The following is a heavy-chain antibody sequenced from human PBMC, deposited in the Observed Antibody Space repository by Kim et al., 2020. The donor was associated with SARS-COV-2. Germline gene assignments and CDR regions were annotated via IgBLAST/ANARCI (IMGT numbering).Heavy chain of an antibody. CDR1: GGSISSSSYY. J-gene: IGHJ4*02. V-gene: IGHV4-61*05. Sequence: SETLSLTCTVSGGSISSSSYYWGWIRQPPGKGLEWIGYIYYSGSTNYNPSLKSRVTISVDTSKNQFSLKLSSVTAADTAVYYCAGTYDSSDYWGQGTLVTVSS. CDR3: AGTYDSSDY. CDR2: IYYSGST. D-gene: IGHD3-22*01.